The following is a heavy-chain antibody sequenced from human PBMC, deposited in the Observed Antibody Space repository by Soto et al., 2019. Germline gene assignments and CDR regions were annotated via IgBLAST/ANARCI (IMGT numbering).Heavy chain of an antibody. V-gene: IGHV5-51*01. CDR1: GYSFTSYW. D-gene: IGHD2-2*01. CDR3: ARHYCSSTSCYPVYYYYYGMDV. CDR2: IYPGDSDI. Sequence: LKISCKGSGYSFTSYWIGWVRQMPGKGLEWMGIIYPGDSDIRYSPSFQGQVTISADKSISTAYLQWSSLKASDTAMYYCARHYCSSTSCYPVYYYYYGMDVWGQGTTVTVSS. J-gene: IGHJ6*02.